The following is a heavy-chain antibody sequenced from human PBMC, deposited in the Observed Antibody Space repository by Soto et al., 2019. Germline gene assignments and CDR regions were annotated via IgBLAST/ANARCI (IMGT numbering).Heavy chain of an antibody. V-gene: IGHV3-21*01. CDR1: GFTFSSYS. J-gene: IGHJ4*02. CDR3: ARGRGGYSYGEFDY. Sequence: EVQLVESGGGLVKPGGSLRLSCAASGFTFSSYSMNWVRQAPGKGLEWVSSISSSSSYIYYADSVKGRFTISGDNAKNSLYLQMNSLRAEDTAVYYCARGRGGYSYGEFDYWGQGTLVTVSS. CDR2: ISSSSSYI. D-gene: IGHD5-18*01.